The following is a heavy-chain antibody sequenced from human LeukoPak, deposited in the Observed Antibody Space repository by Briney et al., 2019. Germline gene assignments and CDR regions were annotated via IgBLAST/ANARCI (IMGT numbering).Heavy chain of an antibody. V-gene: IGHV3-30*04. CDR2: RSYDGRNN. Sequence: GTSLRLAWAAAGFTVGIDAMRSVRQAPREGREWVVVRSYDGRNNYYTDSVKGRFTLERDNAKNSLYLQIDSLRAEDPAVYDCARDVAATYHAFDIRRQATMATVSS. CDR3: ARDVAATYHAFDI. CDR1: GFTVGIDA. D-gene: IGHD2-15*01. J-gene: IGHJ3*02.